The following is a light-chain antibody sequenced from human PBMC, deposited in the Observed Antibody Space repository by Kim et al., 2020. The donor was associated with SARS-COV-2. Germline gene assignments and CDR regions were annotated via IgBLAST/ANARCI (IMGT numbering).Light chain of an antibody. J-gene: IGLJ1*01. CDR2: QDS. Sequence: SYELTQPPSVSVSPGQTASITCSGDKLGDKYACWYQQKPGQSPVLVIYQDSKRPSGIPERFSGSNSGNTATLTISGTQAMDEADYYCQGWDSSDGVFGTG. CDR3: QGWDSSDGV. V-gene: IGLV3-1*01. CDR1: KLGDKY.